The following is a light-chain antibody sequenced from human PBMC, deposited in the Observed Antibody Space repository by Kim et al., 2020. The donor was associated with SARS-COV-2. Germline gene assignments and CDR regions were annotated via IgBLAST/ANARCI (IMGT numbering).Light chain of an antibody. CDR1: KLGDKY. V-gene: IGLV3-1*01. CDR2: QDS. Sequence: SYELTQPPSVSVSPGQTASITCSGDKLGDKYACWYQQKPGQSPGLVIYQDSKRPSGIPERFSGSNSGNTATLTISGTQAMDEADYYCQAWDRTTVVFGGG. J-gene: IGLJ2*01. CDR3: QAWDRTTVV.